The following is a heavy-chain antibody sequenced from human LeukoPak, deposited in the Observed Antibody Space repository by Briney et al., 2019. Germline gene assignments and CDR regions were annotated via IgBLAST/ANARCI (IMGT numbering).Heavy chain of an antibody. CDR3: ARIDAQLWLNPWYGMDV. Sequence: GESLKISCKGSGYSFSNYWIGWVRQMPGKGLEWMGIIYPGDSDTRYSPSFQGQVTISADKSISTAYLQWSSLKASDTAMYYCARIDAQLWLNPWYGMDVWGQGTTVTVSS. CDR2: IYPGDSDT. V-gene: IGHV5-51*01. J-gene: IGHJ6*02. CDR1: GYSFSNYW. D-gene: IGHD5-18*01.